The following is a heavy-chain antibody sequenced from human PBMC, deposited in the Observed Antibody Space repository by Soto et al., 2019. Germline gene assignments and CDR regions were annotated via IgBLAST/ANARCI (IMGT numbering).Heavy chain of an antibody. CDR2: ISYDGSNK. V-gene: IGHV3-30-3*01. CDR1: GFTLISYA. D-gene: IGHD3-10*01. CDR3: ARDRYGSGTPVGMDV. J-gene: IGHJ6*02. Sequence: PGGSLRLSCAASGFTLISYAMHWVRQAPGKGLEWVAVISYDGSNKYYADSVKGRFTISRDNSKNTLFLQMNSLRTEDTAVYCCARDRYGSGTPVGMDVWGRGTTVTVSS.